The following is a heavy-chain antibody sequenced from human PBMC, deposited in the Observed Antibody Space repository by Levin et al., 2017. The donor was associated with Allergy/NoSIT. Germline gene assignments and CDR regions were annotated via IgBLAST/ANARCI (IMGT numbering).Heavy chain of an antibody. CDR3: AREGYCTNGVWFPPLEL. CDR2: IHYSGSP. D-gene: IGHD2-8*01. V-gene: IGHV4-39*02. Sequence: SETLSLTCSVSGDSISSSSYFWGWIRQPPGKGLEWIGSIHYSGSPYYTPSLKARVSMSVDASRNQFSLRLTSVTAADSGVYYCAREGYCTNGVWFPPLELWGQGTLVTVSS. J-gene: IGHJ4*02. CDR1: GDSISSSSYF.